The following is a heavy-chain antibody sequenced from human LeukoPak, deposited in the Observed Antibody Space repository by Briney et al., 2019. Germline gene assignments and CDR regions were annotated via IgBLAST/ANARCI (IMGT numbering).Heavy chain of an antibody. Sequence: ASVKVSCKASGYTFTSYYMHWVRQAPGQGLEWMGIINPSGGSTSYAQKFQGRVTMTRDTSTSTVYMELSSLRSEDTAVYHCARGDDYVWGSYRPNYYYHMDVWGKGTTVTISS. J-gene: IGHJ6*03. D-gene: IGHD3-16*02. CDR1: GYTFTSYY. CDR3: ARGDDYVWGSYRPNYYYHMDV. CDR2: INPSGGST. V-gene: IGHV1-46*01.